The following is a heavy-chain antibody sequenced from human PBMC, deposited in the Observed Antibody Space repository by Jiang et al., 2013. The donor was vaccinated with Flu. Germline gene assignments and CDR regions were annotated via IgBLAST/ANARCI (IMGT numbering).Heavy chain of an antibody. Sequence: GSGLVKPSETLSLTCTVSGGSISSSSYYWGWIRQPPGKGLEWIGSIYYSGSTYYNPSLKSRVTISVDTSKNQFSLKLSSVTAADTAVYYCARVQEMATIPDALYYYYGMDVWGQGTTVTVSS. CDR3: ARVQEMATIPDALYYYYGMDV. V-gene: IGHV4-39*07. D-gene: IGHD5-24*01. CDR2: IYYSGST. CDR1: GGSISSSSYY. J-gene: IGHJ6*02.